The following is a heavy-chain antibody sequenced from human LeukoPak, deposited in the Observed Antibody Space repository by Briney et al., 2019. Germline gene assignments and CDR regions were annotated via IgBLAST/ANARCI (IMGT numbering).Heavy chain of an antibody. J-gene: IGHJ6*02. V-gene: IGHV1-24*01. CDR2: FDPEDGET. Sequence: GASVTVSCKVSGYTLTELSMHWVRQAPGKGLEWMGGFDPEDGETIYAQKFQGRVTMTEDTSTDTAYMELSSLRSEDTAVYYCATDIHDYGGNSPYYYYGMDVWGQGTTVTVPS. CDR3: ATDIHDYGGNSPYYYYGMDV. D-gene: IGHD4-23*01. CDR1: GYTLTELS.